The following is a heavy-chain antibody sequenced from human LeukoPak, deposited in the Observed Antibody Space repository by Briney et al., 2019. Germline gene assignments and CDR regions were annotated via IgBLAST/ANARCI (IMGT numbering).Heavy chain of an antibody. V-gene: IGHV1-69*05. D-gene: IGHD2/OR15-2a*01. Sequence: ASVKVSCKASGGTFSSYAISWVRQAPGQGLEWMGGIIPIFGTANYAQKFQGRVTITTDETTSTAYMELSSLRSEDTAVYYCARDVNSRGPFDYWGQGTLVTVSS. CDR3: ARDVNSRGPFDY. CDR1: GGTFSSYA. J-gene: IGHJ4*02. CDR2: IIPIFGTA.